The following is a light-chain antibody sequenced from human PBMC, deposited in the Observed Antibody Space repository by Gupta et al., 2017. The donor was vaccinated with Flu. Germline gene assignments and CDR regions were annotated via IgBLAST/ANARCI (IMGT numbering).Light chain of an antibody. CDR2: EGS. J-gene: IGLJ3*02. V-gene: IGLV2-23*01. Sequence: QSALTQPASVSGSPGQSITISCTGTSSDVGSYNLVSWYQQHPGKAPKLMIYEGSKRPSGVSHRFSGSKSGTTASLTISGLQAEDEADYYCCSYAGSSNLSVFGGGTKLTVL. CDR1: SSDVGSYNL. CDR3: CSYAGSSNLSV.